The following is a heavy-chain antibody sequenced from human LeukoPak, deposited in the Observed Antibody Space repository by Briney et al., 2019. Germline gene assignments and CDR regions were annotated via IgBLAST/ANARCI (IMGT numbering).Heavy chain of an antibody. CDR1: GFTFSSYS. Sequence: GGSLRLSCAASGFTFSSYSMNWVRQAPGKGLEWVSSISSSSGYIYYADSVKGRFTISRDNAKNSLYLQMNSLRAEDTAVYYCARDRGRGYSGYDDSFDPWGQGTLVTVSS. V-gene: IGHV3-21*01. CDR2: ISSSSGYI. D-gene: IGHD5-12*01. J-gene: IGHJ5*02. CDR3: ARDRGRGYSGYDDSFDP.